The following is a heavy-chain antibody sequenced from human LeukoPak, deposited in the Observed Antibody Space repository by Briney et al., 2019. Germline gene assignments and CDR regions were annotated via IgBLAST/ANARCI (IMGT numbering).Heavy chain of an antibody. CDR3: ARENWYYDY. CDR1: GYSFTNYH. J-gene: IGHJ4*02. Sequence: GASVKVSCNTSGYSFTNYHVHWVRLAPGQGLEWMGHIYPNTGGTSYAQRFQGRVTMTSDTSVSTVYMELSSLISDDTAAYYCARENWYYDYWGQGTLVTVSS. V-gene: IGHV1-2*06. D-gene: IGHD1-7*01. CDR2: IYPNTGGT.